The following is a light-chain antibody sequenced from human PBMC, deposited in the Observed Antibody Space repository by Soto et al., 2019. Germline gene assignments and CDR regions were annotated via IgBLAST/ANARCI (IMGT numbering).Light chain of an antibody. J-gene: IGKJ3*01. V-gene: IGKV3-20*01. CDR1: QSVSSSY. CDR2: GAS. Sequence: EIVLTQSPGTLSLSPGERPTLSCRASQSVSSSYLAWYQQKPGQAPRLLIYGASSRATGIPDRFSGSGSGTDFTLTISRLEPEDFAVYYCQKYGSSLFTFGPGTKVDIK. CDR3: QKYGSSLFT.